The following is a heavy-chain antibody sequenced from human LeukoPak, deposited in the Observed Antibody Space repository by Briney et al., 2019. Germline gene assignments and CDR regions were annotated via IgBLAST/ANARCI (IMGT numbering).Heavy chain of an antibody. CDR3: ARFSTTSRDY. Sequence: GESLSISCKGSGYSFTTYWINWVRQMPGKGLEWMGRIDPSDSRTNYSPSFQGHATISADKSISTAYLQWSSLKASDTAVYYCARFSTTSRDYWGQGTLVTVSS. CDR1: GYSFTTYW. V-gene: IGHV5-10-1*01. J-gene: IGHJ4*02. D-gene: IGHD2-2*01. CDR2: IDPSDSRT.